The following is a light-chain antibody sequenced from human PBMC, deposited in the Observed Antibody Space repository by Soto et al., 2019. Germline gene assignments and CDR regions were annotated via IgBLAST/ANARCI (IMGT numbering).Light chain of an antibody. CDR3: CSYAGSSTFPYV. J-gene: IGLJ1*01. CDR2: EVT. Sequence: QSALAQPASVSGSPEQSITISCTGTSSDVGTYNLVSWYQQHPGKAPKLIIYEVTERPSGVSNRFSGSKFGNTASLTISGLLPEDEADYYCCSYAGSSTFPYVFGTGTKVTVL. CDR1: SSDVGTYNL. V-gene: IGLV2-23*02.